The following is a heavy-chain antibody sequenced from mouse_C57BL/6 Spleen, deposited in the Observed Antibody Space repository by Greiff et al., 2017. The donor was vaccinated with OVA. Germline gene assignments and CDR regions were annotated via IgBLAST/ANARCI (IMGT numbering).Heavy chain of an antibody. J-gene: IGHJ1*03. CDR3: AYYGSSSPLAFGV. D-gene: IGHD1-1*01. Sequence: QVQLQQPGAELVKPGASVKMSCKASGYTFTSYWITWVKQRPGQGLEWIGDIYPGSGSTNYNEKFKSKATLTVDTSSSTAYMQLSSLTSADSAVYYCAYYGSSSPLAFGVWGTGTTVTVSS. CDR1: GYTFTSYW. CDR2: IYPGSGST. V-gene: IGHV1-55*01.